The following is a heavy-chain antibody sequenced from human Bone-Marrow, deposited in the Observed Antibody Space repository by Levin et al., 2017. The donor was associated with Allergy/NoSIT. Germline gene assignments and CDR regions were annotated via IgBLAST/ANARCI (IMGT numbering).Heavy chain of an antibody. CDR3: ARPLRYTPGSIWFDP. CDR2: INDSGDA. V-gene: IGHV4-34*01. D-gene: IGHD2-2*02. J-gene: IGHJ5*02. CDR1: GGSFNDYY. Sequence: TGGSLRLSCAVYGGSFNDYYWSWLRQAPEKGLEWIGEINDSGDANYNPSLRSRVTMSVDTSKKQFSLKVDSVTAADTAVYYCARPLRYTPGSIWFDPWGQGTLVTISS.